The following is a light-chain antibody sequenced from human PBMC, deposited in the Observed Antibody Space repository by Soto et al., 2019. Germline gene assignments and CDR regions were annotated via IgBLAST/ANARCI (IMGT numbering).Light chain of an antibody. Sequence: DIQMTQSPSSLSASVEDRVIITCRASQSISNHLNWYQQKPGKAPKLLIFAASSLQSGVPSRFSGSRSGPDFTLTISSLQPEDFATYYCQQTYGALTWTFGQGTKVDIK. CDR3: QQTYGALTWT. V-gene: IGKV1-39*01. CDR1: QSISNH. J-gene: IGKJ1*01. CDR2: AAS.